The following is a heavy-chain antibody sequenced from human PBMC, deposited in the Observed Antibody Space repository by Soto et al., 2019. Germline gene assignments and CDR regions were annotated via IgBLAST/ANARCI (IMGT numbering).Heavy chain of an antibody. V-gene: IGHV3-33*01. J-gene: IGHJ6*01. CDR1: GFTFSSYC. CDR3: ARGGHNYFTPYYYYRMEV. Sequence: PGGSLRLSCAASGFTFSSYCMHLVRQAPGKGLEWVSVIWYDGSNKYYADSVKGRFTISRDNSKNTLYLQMNSLRAEDTAVYYCARGGHNYFTPYYYYRMEVWAQGTTVTLSS. CDR2: IWYDGSNK. D-gene: IGHD4-4*01.